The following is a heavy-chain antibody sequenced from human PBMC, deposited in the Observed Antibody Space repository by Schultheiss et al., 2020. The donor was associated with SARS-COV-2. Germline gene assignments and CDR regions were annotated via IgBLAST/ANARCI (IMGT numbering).Heavy chain of an antibody. D-gene: IGHD5-24*01. Sequence: GGSLRLSCAASGFTFRSYWMDWVRQAPGKGLQWVANIKQDGSVEHYVDSVRGRFIISRDNAKNSLDLQMNSLRVDDTAVYYCVKEGDEMGTSWGQGTLVIVSS. V-gene: IGHV3-7*03. CDR1: GFTFRSYW. J-gene: IGHJ4*02. CDR2: IKQDGSVE. CDR3: VKEGDEMGTS.